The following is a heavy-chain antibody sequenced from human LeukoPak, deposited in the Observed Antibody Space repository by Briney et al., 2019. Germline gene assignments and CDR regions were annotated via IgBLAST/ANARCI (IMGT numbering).Heavy chain of an antibody. CDR2: IYYSGST. V-gene: IGHV4-39*01. D-gene: IGHD4-11*01. Sequence: SETLSLTCNVSGGSISSNTYFWGWIRQPPGKGLEWIETIYYSGSTYYNPSLKSRVTISVDTSKNQFSLKVNSVTAADTAVYFCARHQPTALTTIDYWGQGTLVTVSS. J-gene: IGHJ4*02. CDR3: ARHQPTALTTIDY. CDR1: GGSISSNTYF.